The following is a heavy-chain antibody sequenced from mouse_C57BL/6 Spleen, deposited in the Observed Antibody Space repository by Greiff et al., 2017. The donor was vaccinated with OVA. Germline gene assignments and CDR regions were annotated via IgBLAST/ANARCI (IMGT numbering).Heavy chain of an antibody. CDR1: GFTFSDYG. CDR2: ISSGSSTI. D-gene: IGHD2-5*01. CDR3: ARAYYSNYVPWYFDV. V-gene: IGHV5-17*01. J-gene: IGHJ1*03. Sequence: DVKLVESGGGLVKPGGSLKLSCAASGFTFSDYGMHWVRQAPEKGLEWVAYISSGSSTIYYADTVKGRFTISRDNAKNTLFLQMTSLRSEDTAMYYCARAYYSNYVPWYFDVWGTGTTVTVSS.